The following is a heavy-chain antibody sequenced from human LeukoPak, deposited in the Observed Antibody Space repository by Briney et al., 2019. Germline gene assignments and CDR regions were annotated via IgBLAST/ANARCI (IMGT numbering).Heavy chain of an antibody. J-gene: IGHJ3*02. Sequence: SQTLSLTCAISGDSVSSNSAAWNWIRQSLSRGLEWLGRTYHRSKWYNDYAVSVKSRITINTDTSKNQFSLHLNSVTPEDTAVYYCAREKDDGFDIWGQGTMVTVSS. CDR3: AREKDDGFDI. V-gene: IGHV6-1*01. CDR1: GDSVSSNSAA. CDR2: TYHRSKWYN.